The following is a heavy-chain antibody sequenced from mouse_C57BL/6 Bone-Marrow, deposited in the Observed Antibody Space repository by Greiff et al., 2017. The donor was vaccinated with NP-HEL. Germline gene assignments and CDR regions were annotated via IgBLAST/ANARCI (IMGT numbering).Heavy chain of an antibody. V-gene: IGHV14-2*01. D-gene: IGHD2-1*01. CDR1: GFTIKDYY. J-gene: IGHJ3*01. CDR3: AIYYGNYGGFAY. Sequence: VQLQQSGAELVKPGASVKLSCTASGFTIKDYYMPWVNQRPEQGLEWIGRIGPEDGETKYAPKFQGKDTITADTSSNTAYLQLSSLTSEDTAVYYCAIYYGNYGGFAYWGQGTLVTVSA. CDR2: IGPEDGET.